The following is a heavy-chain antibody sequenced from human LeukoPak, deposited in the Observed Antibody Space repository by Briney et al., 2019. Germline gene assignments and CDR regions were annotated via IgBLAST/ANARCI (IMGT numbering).Heavy chain of an antibody. CDR3: TRGFGGDLLGYYFDS. Sequence: GGSLRLSCTASGFTFSSTGMHWARQAPGKGLEWVSYIRYDGNNKYYGDSVKGRLTVSRDYSKDTLHLQMNRLTVTDTAVYYCTRGFGGDLLGYYFDSWGQGTQVTLSS. D-gene: IGHD2-21*02. J-gene: IGHJ4*02. V-gene: IGHV3-30*02. CDR1: GFTFSSTG. CDR2: IRYDGNNK.